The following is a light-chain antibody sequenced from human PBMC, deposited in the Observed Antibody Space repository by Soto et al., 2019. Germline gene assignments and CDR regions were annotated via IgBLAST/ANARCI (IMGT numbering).Light chain of an antibody. J-gene: IGLJ2*01. V-gene: IGLV1-47*01. Sequence: QSVLTQSPSASGTPGQRVTVSGSGSSSNIGTNYVYWYQQLPGTAPKVLIYSTDKRPSGVPDRFSGSKSGTSASLAISGLRSEDEADYYCAAWDDSLSGPVFGGGTKLTVL. CDR3: AAWDDSLSGPV. CDR1: SSNIGTNY. CDR2: STD.